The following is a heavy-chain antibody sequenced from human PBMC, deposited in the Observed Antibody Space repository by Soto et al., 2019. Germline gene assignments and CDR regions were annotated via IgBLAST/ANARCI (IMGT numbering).Heavy chain of an antibody. CDR3: VSWVSANFDY. D-gene: IGHD2-8*01. J-gene: IGHJ4*02. CDR1: GLTFRNHA. Sequence: GGSLRLSCTTSGLTFRNHAMTWVRQAPDKGLEWVSTISDSGVNTHYADSVKGRFTISRDNSRNTLYLQMNSLRGEDTDVYYCVSWVSANFDYWGQGTVVTVSS. CDR2: ISDSGVNT. V-gene: IGHV3-23*01.